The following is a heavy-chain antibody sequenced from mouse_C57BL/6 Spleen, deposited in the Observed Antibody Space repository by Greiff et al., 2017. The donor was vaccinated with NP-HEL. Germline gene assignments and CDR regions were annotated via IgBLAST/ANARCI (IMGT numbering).Heavy chain of an antibody. CDR3: ARLDYYGSSPYYAMDY. Sequence: QVQLQQPGAELVMPGASVKLSCKASGYTFTSYWMHWVKQRPGQGLEWIGEIDPSDSYNNYNQKFKGKSTLTVDKSSSTAYMQLSSLTSEDSAVYYWARLDYYGSSPYYAMDYWGQGTSVTVSS. J-gene: IGHJ4*01. V-gene: IGHV1-69*01. CDR1: GYTFTSYW. D-gene: IGHD1-1*01. CDR2: IDPSDSYN.